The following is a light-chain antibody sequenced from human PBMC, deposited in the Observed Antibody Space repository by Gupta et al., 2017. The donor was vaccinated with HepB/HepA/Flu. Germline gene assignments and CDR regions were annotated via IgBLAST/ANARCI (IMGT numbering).Light chain of an antibody. Sequence: QSALTQPASVSGSPGQSITLSCTGSTNDIGVYDYVSWYQQHPGKAPKLIIFDVSNRPSGVSNRFSGSKSGNTASLTISGLQAEDEADYYRSSYTRTSMSRVFGGGTRLTVL. CDR1: TNDIGVYDY. CDR2: DVS. V-gene: IGLV2-14*01. J-gene: IGLJ2*01. CDR3: SSYTRTSMSRV.